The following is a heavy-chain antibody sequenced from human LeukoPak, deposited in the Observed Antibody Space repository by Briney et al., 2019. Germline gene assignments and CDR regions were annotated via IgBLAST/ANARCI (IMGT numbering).Heavy chain of an antibody. CDR2: IIPIFGTA. D-gene: IGHD6-6*01. CDR3: ARGPSIAARPDWFDP. J-gene: IGHJ5*02. V-gene: IGHV1-69*01. Sequence: SVKVSCKASGGTFSSYAISWVRQAPGQGLEWMGGIIPIFGTANYAQKFQGRVTITADESTSTAYMELSSLRSEDTAVYYCARGPSIAARPDWFDPWGQGTLVSVSS. CDR1: GGTFSSYA.